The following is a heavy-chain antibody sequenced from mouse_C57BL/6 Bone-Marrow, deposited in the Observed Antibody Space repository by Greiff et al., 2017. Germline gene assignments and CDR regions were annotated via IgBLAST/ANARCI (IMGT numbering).Heavy chain of an antibody. Sequence: VQLQQPGAELVKPGASVKLSCKASGYTFTDHWMHWVKQRPERGLEWIGWIDPNSGGTKYNEKFKSKATLTVDKPSSTAYMQLSSLTSEDSAVYFCASHYGPNYYAMDYWGQGTSVTVSA. D-gene: IGHD1-1*02. CDR3: ASHYGPNYYAMDY. CDR1: GYTFTDHW. J-gene: IGHJ4*01. V-gene: IGHV1-72*01. CDR2: IDPNSGGT.